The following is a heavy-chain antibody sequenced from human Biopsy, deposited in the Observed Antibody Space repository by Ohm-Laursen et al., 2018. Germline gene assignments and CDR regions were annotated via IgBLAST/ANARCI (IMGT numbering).Heavy chain of an antibody. CDR1: GGSINIDLNY. CDR2: IYHTGTT. V-gene: IGHV4-31*01. J-gene: IGHJ4*02. CDR3: ARATVETASLDF. D-gene: IGHD5-18*01. Sequence: SETLSLTCTVSGGSINIDLNYWSWIRQHPGKGLEWIGYIYHTGTTFYNPSLESQATISIDTSKNQFSLKMTSVTDADTAVYYCARATVETASLDFWGQGTLVTVSS.